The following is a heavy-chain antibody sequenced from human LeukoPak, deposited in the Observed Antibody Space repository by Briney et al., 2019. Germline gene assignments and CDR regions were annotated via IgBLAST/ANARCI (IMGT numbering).Heavy chain of an antibody. Sequence: GGSLRLSCAASGFTFSGYGMHWVRQAPGKGLEWVAFIRYDGSSKYYADSVKGRFTISRDNSKNTLFLQMNSLRAEDTAVYYCEGVAVAGVYWGQGTLVTVSS. J-gene: IGHJ4*02. V-gene: IGHV3-30*02. CDR2: IRYDGSSK. CDR1: GFTFSGYG. D-gene: IGHD6-13*01. CDR3: EGVAVAGVY.